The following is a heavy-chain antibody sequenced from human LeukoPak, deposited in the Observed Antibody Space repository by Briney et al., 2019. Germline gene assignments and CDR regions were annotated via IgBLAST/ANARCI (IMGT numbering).Heavy chain of an antibody. CDR1: GFTVSSNY. CDR2: ISSSSSYT. Sequence: GGSLRLSCAASGFTVSSNYMSWVRQAPGKGLEWVSYISSSSSYTNYADSVKGRFTISRDNAKNSLYLQMNSLRAEDTAVYHCARDRYCSGGSCYGWFDPWGQGTLVTVSS. J-gene: IGHJ5*02. V-gene: IGHV3-11*06. CDR3: ARDRYCSGGSCYGWFDP. D-gene: IGHD2-15*01.